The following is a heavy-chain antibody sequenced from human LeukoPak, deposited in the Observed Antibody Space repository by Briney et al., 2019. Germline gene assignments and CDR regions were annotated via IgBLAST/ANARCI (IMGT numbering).Heavy chain of an antibody. CDR1: GFTFSSYW. J-gene: IGHJ6*03. CDR2: IKSDGSNT. D-gene: IGHD3-10*01. CDR3: ARVGSHSGSLSLIKRNYYYYYYMDV. V-gene: IGHV3-74*01. Sequence: GGSLRLSCAASGFTFSSYWMHWVRQAPGKGLVWVSRIKSDGSNTNYADSVKGRFTISRDNAKNTLYLQMNSLRAEDTAVYYCARVGSHSGSLSLIKRNYYYYYYMDVWGKGTTVTISS.